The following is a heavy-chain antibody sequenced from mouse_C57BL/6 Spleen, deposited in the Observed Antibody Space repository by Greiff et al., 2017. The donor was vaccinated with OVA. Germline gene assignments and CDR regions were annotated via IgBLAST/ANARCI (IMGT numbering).Heavy chain of an antibody. CDR2: INPNNGGT. CDR1: GYTFTDYN. V-gene: IGHV1-18*01. D-gene: IGHD1-1*01. J-gene: IGHJ1*03. Sequence: EVQLQQSGPELVKPGASVKIPCKASGYTFTDYNMDWVKQSHGKSLEWIGDINPNNGGTNYNQKFKGKATLTVDKSSSTAYMELRSLTSEDTAVYYCARKATTVVDLSWYFDVWGTGTTVTVSS. CDR3: ARKATTVVDLSWYFDV.